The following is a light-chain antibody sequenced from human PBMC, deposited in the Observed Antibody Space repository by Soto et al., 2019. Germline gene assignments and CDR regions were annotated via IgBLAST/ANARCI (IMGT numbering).Light chain of an antibody. Sequence: DGQMSQPPSAVPASVGDRVTISCRASEDINSRLAWYQQKPGNAPNXXIYDAFTLQSGVPSRFSGYGCGTDFTLSISSLQPEDFATYYCQQADSFPITFGQGTRLEIK. V-gene: IGKV1-12*01. CDR3: QQADSFPIT. CDR2: DAF. J-gene: IGKJ5*01. CDR1: EDINSR.